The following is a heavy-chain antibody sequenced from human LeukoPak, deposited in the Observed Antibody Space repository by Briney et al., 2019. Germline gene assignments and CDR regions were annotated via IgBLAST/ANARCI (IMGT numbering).Heavy chain of an antibody. CDR3: ARRRTPRITMVRGVSPFDP. V-gene: IGHV4-61*05. CDR1: GGSISSSSYY. Sequence: SETLSLTCTVSGGSISSSSYYWGWIRQPPGKGLEWIGYIYYSGTTNYNPSLKSRVTISVDTSKNQFSLKLSSVTAADTAVYYCARRRTPRITMVRGVSPFDPWGQGTLVTVSS. CDR2: IYYSGTT. J-gene: IGHJ5*02. D-gene: IGHD3-10*01.